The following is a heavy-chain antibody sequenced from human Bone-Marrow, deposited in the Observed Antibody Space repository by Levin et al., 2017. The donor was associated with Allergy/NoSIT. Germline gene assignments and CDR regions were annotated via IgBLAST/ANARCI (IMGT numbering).Heavy chain of an antibody. V-gene: IGHV4-39*07. J-gene: IGHJ4*02. CDR2: VYYGGTT. CDR1: GDSIRSNNFF. CDR3: ARGRDGYKAHFDD. Sequence: SETLSLTCIVSGDSIRSNNFFWGWIRQPPGKGLQWIGYVYYGGTTFFNPSLESRVSMSVDTSNNHFSLKLKSVTAADTAVYYCARGRDGYKAHFDDWGQGTLVSVSS. D-gene: IGHD5-24*01.